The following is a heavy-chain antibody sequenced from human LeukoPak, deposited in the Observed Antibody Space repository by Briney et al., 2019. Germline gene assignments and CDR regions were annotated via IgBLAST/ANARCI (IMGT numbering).Heavy chain of an antibody. Sequence: APVKVSCKASGYTFTGYHIHWVRQAPGQGLEWMGRINPDSGGTNYAQNFQGRVTMTRDTSISTAYMELSSLRSDDTAMYYLSRDLLMTGYSRGWYSPVDIWGQGAKVTVSS. CDR2: INPDSGGT. J-gene: IGHJ3*02. V-gene: IGHV1-2*06. CDR1: GYTFTGYH. CDR3: SRDLLMTGYSRGWYSPVDI. D-gene: IGHD6-19*01.